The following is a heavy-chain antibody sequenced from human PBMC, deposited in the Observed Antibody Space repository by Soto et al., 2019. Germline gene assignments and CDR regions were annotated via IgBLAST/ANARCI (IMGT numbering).Heavy chain of an antibody. CDR1: GYTFTGYY. CDR3: ARGLAMVRGVIITRWFDP. J-gene: IGHJ5*02. Sequence: QVQLVQSGAEVKKPGASVKVSCKASGYTFTGYYMHWVRQAPGQGLEWMGWINPNSGGTNYAQKFQGWVTMTRDTSIRTAYMELRRLRSDDTAVYYCARGLAMVRGVIITRWFDPWGQGTLVTVSS. D-gene: IGHD3-10*01. CDR2: INPNSGGT. V-gene: IGHV1-2*04.